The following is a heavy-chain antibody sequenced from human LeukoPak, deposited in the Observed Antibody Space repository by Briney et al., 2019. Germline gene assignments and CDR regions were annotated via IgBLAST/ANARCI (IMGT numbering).Heavy chain of an antibody. D-gene: IGHD3-22*01. CDR3: AVQITMIVVVPYFDY. CDR1: GLTFSDYY. CDR2: ISGTGTTI. J-gene: IGHJ4*02. V-gene: IGHV3-11*04. Sequence: GGSLRLSCAASGLTFSDYYMAWIRQAPGKGLEWVSSISGTGTTIYSADSVRGRFTVSRDNARNSLFLHMNSLRAEDTAVYYCAVQITMIVVVPYFDYWGQGTLVTVSS.